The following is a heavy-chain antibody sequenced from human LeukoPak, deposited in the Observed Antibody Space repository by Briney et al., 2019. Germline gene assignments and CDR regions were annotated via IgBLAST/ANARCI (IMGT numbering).Heavy chain of an antibody. J-gene: IGHJ4*02. D-gene: IGHD5-24*01. CDR3: ARGGGWRQLRGSYYFDY. CDR2: IIPIFGTA. CDR1: GGTFSSYA. Sequence: SVKVYCKASGGTFSSYASSWVRQAPGHGLEWMGGIIPIFGTANYAQKFQGRVTITTDECTSTAYVELSSLRSEDTAVYYCARGGGWRQLRGSYYFDYWGQGTLVTVSS. V-gene: IGHV1-69*05.